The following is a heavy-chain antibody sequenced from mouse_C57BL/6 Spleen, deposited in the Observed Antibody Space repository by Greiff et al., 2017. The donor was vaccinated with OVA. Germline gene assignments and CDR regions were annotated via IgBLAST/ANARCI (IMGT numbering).Heavy chain of an antibody. CDR3: ARYDYDGYAMDY. Sequence: QVQLQQSGAELVKPGASVKLSCKASGYTFTSYWMHWVKQRPGQGLEWIGMIHPNSGSTNYNEKFKSKATLTVDKSSSTAYMQLSSLTSEDSAVYYCARYDYDGYAMDYWGQGTSVTVSS. J-gene: IGHJ4*01. CDR1: GYTFTSYW. V-gene: IGHV1-64*01. D-gene: IGHD2-4*01. CDR2: IHPNSGST.